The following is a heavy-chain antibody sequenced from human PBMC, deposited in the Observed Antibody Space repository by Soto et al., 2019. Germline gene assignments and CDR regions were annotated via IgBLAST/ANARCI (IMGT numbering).Heavy chain of an antibody. CDR3: TSSPYGCFSRRPAENWSHP. Sequence: GGSLRLSCAASGFTFSSYSMNWVRQAPGKGLEWVSYISSSSTIYYADSVKGRFTISRDDSKNTLYLQMNSLKTEDTAVYYCTSSPYGCFSRRPAENWSHPSCPTPLVTV. J-gene: IGHJ5*02. CDR2: ISSSSTI. CDR1: GFTFSSYS. D-gene: IGHD3-10*01. V-gene: IGHV3-48*01.